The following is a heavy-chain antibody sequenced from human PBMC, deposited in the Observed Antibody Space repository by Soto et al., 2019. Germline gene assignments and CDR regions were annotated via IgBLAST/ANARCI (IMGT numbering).Heavy chain of an antibody. CDR1: GGSISSGGYS. D-gene: IGHD3-10*01. V-gene: IGHV4-30-2*01. Sequence: PSETLSLTCAVSGGSISSGGYSWSWIRQPPGKGLEWIGYMYHSGSTYYNPSLKSRVTISIDRSKNQFSLKLSSVTAADTAVYYCARMIGYYYGSGSYYNWFDPWGQGTLVTVSS. CDR3: ARMIGYYYGSGSYYNWFDP. J-gene: IGHJ5*02. CDR2: MYHSGST.